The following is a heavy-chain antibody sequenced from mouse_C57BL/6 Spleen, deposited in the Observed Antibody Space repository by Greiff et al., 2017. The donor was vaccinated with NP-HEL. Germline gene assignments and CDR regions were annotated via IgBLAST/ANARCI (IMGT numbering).Heavy chain of an antibody. CDR1: GYTFTSYW. CDR3: ARALITTGFDY. V-gene: IGHV1-52*01. Sequence: QVQLKQPGAELVRPGSSVKLSCKASGYTFTSYWMHWVKQRPIQGLEWIGNIDPSDSETHYNQKFKDKATLTVDKSSSTAYMQLSSLTSEDSAVYYCARALITTGFDYWGQGTTLTVSS. J-gene: IGHJ2*01. D-gene: IGHD1-1*01. CDR2: IDPSDSET.